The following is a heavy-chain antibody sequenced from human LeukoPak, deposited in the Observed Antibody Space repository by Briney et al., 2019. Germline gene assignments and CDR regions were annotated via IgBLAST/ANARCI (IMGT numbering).Heavy chain of an antibody. CDR3: ARSITGTVFDY. CDR1: GGSISSYY. V-gene: IGHV4-4*07. J-gene: IGHJ4*02. CDR2: IYISGST. Sequence: KPPETLSLTCTVSGGSISSYYWSWVRQPAGKGLEWIGRIYISGSTNYTPSLKTRVTISIDKSKNQFSLKLSSVTAADTAVYYCARSITGTVFDYWGQGTLVTVSS. D-gene: IGHD1-7*01.